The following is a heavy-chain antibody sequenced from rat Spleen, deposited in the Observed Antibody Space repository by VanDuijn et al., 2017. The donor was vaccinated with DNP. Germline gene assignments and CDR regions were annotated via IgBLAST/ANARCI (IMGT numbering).Heavy chain of an antibody. J-gene: IGHJ2*01. D-gene: IGHD3-8*01. CDR3: AREFPWAHYFDY. V-gene: IGHV4-2*01. Sequence: EVKLVESGGGLVQPGRSLKLSCAASGFNFKDYWMGWVRQAPGKGLEWIGQINKDGNTINYTPSLKDKFTISRDNAQNTLYLQMDSLRSEDTATYYCAREFPWAHYFDYWGQGIMVTVSS. CDR2: INKDGNTI. CDR1: GFNFKDYW.